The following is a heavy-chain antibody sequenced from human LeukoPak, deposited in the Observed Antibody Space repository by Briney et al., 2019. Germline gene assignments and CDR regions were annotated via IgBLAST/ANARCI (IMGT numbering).Heavy chain of an antibody. CDR1: GFIFSSYG. Sequence: GGSLRLSCVASGFIFSSYGMHWVRQAPGKGLDWVAFIRYDGSNKYYADSVKGRFTISRDNSKNTLYLQMNSLRAEDTAVYYCAKDLQLWFFTLAYWGQGTLVTVSS. V-gene: IGHV3-30*02. CDR2: IRYDGSNK. J-gene: IGHJ4*02. D-gene: IGHD5-18*01. CDR3: AKDLQLWFFTLAY.